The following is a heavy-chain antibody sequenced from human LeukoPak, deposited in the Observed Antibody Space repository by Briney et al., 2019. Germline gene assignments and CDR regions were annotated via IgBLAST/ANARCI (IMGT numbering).Heavy chain of an antibody. D-gene: IGHD4/OR15-4a*01. Sequence: PGGSLRLSCVASGFTFGKYWMSWVRQAPGKGLEWVSDLSGSGGSTDYADSVKGRFTVSRDNSKNTLFLQMNSLRAEDTAIYYCAKERDYGPADYWGQGTLVTVSS. V-gene: IGHV3-23*01. CDR1: GFTFGKYW. J-gene: IGHJ4*02. CDR2: LSGSGGST. CDR3: AKERDYGPADY.